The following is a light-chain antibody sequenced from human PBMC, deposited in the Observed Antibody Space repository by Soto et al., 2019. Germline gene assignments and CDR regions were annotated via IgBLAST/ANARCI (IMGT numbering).Light chain of an antibody. CDR3: QQYNNWPPWT. CDR2: GAS. Sequence: EVVMTQSPASLSVSPGERVTLSCRASQNIRNNLAWYQQKPGQSPRLLISGASNREAGVPGRFSVSGSGTEFTLIISSLQSEDFAMYYCQQYNNWPPWTFGQGTKV. V-gene: IGKV3-15*01. CDR1: QNIRNN. J-gene: IGKJ1*01.